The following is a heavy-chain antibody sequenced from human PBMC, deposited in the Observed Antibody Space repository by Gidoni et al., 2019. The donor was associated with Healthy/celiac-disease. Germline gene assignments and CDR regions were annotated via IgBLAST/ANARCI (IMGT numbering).Heavy chain of an antibody. Sequence: EVQLVESGGGLVQPGGSLSVSCSASGFSFSSCAMPWVRQAPGKGLEYVSAISRNGGSTYYADSVKGRFTISRDNSKNTLYLQMSSLRAEDTAVYYCVKGGIAVAGPGAFDIWGQGTMVTVSS. V-gene: IGHV3-64D*06. CDR2: ISRNGGST. J-gene: IGHJ3*02. CDR3: VKGGIAVAGPGAFDI. D-gene: IGHD6-19*01. CDR1: GFSFSSCA.